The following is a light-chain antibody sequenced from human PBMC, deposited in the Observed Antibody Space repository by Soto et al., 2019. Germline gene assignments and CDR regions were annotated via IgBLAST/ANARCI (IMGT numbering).Light chain of an antibody. CDR3: QQYDNSPLT. Sequence: EIVLTQSPGTLSLSPGERATLSCRASQSVSSIFLAWYQQKPGQATRLLIYGASSRATGIPDRFSGSGSGTDFILTISRLEPEDFAVYYCQQYDNSPLTFGGGPKVEIK. CDR2: GAS. J-gene: IGKJ4*01. V-gene: IGKV3-20*01. CDR1: QSVSSIF.